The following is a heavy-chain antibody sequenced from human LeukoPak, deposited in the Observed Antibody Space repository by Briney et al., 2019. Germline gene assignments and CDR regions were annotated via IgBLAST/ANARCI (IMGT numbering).Heavy chain of an antibody. CDR3: ARTAPGGYSYGYLGAFDI. Sequence: GGSLRLSCAASGFTFSSYSMNWVRQAPRKGLEWVSSISSSSSYIYYADSLKGRFTISRDNAKNSLYLQMNSLRAEDTAVYYCARTAPGGYSYGYLGAFDIWGQGTMVTVSS. J-gene: IGHJ3*02. V-gene: IGHV3-21*01. CDR2: ISSSSSYI. D-gene: IGHD5-18*01. CDR1: GFTFSSYS.